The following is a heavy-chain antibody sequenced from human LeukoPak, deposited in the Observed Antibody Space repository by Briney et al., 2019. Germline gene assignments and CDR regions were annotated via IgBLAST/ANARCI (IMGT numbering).Heavy chain of an antibody. Sequence: GGSLRLSCATSGFTFSSYAMSWVRQAPGKGLEWVSAISGSGVSTYYADSVKGRFTISRDNSKNTLYLQMNSLRAEDTAVYYCANDYYDSSGYYNHFDYWGQGTLVTVSS. CDR2: ISGSGVST. CDR1: GFTFSSYA. J-gene: IGHJ4*02. CDR3: ANDYYDSSGYYNHFDY. V-gene: IGHV3-23*01. D-gene: IGHD3-22*01.